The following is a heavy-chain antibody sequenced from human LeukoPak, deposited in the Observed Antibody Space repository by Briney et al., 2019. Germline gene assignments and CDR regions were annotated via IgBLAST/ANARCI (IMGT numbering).Heavy chain of an antibody. CDR2: ISGSGGST. CDR1: GFTFSSYA. J-gene: IGHJ6*03. V-gene: IGHV3-23*01. CDR3: AKGDSSPFYYYYMDV. Sequence: GGSLRLSCAASGFTFSSYAMSWVRQAPGKGLEWVSAISGSGGSTYYADSVKGRFTISRDNSKNTLYLQMNSLRAEDTAVYYCAKGDSSPFYYYYMDVWGKGTTVTVSS. D-gene: IGHD6-6*01.